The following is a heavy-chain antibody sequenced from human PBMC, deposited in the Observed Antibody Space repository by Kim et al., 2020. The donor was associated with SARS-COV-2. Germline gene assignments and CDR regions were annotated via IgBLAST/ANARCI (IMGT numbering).Heavy chain of an antibody. D-gene: IGHD3-10*01. CDR3: ARDTHYYDSGSFEDCFDS. V-gene: IGHV4-59*01. Sequence: LKSRVTISIDTSRNQFSLRLSSVTAADTAVYYCARDTHYYDSGSFEDCFDSWGLGTLVTVSS. J-gene: IGHJ5*01.